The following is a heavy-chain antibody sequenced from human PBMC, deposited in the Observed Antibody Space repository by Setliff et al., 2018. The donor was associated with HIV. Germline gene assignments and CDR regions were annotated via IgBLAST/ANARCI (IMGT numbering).Heavy chain of an antibody. J-gene: IGHJ4*02. CDR1: GFTFSSYW. D-gene: IGHD1-20*01. CDR2: INSDASTT. Sequence: GGSLRLSCAASGFTFSSYWMHWVRQVPGKGLVWVSRINSDASTTRYADSVKGRFTISRDNAKKSLYLQMNSLRAEDTALYYCARDYSRYTWNYFDYWGQGTLVTVSS. V-gene: IGHV3-74*01. CDR3: ARDYSRYTWNYFDY.